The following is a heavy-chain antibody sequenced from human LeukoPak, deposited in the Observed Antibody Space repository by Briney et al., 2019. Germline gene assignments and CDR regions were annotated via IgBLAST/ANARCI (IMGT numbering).Heavy chain of an antibody. CDR1: GVTFSKYV. CDR3: AKNVGGCSGGSCYSGFDY. CDR2: INTGGHYT. V-gene: IGHV3-23*01. Sequence: GGSLRLSCAVSGVTFSKYVMSWVRQAPGKGLEWVSGINTGGHYTYYADSVKGRFTISRDNSRNTLYLEMNSLRAEDAALYYCAKNVGGCSGGSCYSGFDYWGQGTLVTVSS. J-gene: IGHJ4*02. D-gene: IGHD2-15*01.